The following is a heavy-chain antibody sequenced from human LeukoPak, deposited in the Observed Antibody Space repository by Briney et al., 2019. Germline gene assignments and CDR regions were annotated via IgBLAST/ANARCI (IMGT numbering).Heavy chain of an antibody. CDR1: GGSISSYY. V-gene: IGHV4-59*01. D-gene: IGHD3-10*01. CDR2: IYYSGST. Sequence: SETLSLTCTVSGGSISSYYWSRIRQPPGKGLEWIGYIYYSGSTNYNPSLKSRVTISVDTSKNQFSLKLSSVTAADTAVYYCARGPPPHYYGSAYMDVWGKGTTVTVSS. J-gene: IGHJ6*03. CDR3: ARGPPPHYYGSAYMDV.